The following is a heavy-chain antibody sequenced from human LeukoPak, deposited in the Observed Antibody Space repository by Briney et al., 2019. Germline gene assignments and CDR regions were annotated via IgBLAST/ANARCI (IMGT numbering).Heavy chain of an antibody. D-gene: IGHD6-19*01. Sequence: SETLSLTCTVSGYSISSGYYWGWIRQPPGKGLEWIGYIYYSGSTNYNHSLKSRVTISVDTSKNQFSLKLSSVTAADTAVYYCARAIAVAPDYWGQGTLVTVSS. CDR1: GYSISSGYY. CDR2: IYYSGST. CDR3: ARAIAVAPDY. V-gene: IGHV4-61*01. J-gene: IGHJ4*02.